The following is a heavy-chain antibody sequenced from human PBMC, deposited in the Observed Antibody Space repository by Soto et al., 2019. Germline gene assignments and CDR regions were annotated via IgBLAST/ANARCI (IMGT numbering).Heavy chain of an antibody. Sequence: QITLKESGPTLVKPTQTLTLTRTFSGFSLSTSGVGVGWIRQPPGKALEWLALIYWDDDKRYSPSLKSRLTITKDTSKNQVVLTMTNMDPVDTATYYCARQYYYDSSGYYQPLDYWGQGTLVTVSS. CDR1: GFSLSTSGVG. D-gene: IGHD3-22*01. J-gene: IGHJ4*02. CDR2: IYWDDDK. CDR3: ARQYYYDSSGYYQPLDY. V-gene: IGHV2-5*02.